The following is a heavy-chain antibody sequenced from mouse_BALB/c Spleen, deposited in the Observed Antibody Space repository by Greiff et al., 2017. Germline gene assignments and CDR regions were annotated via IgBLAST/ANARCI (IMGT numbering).Heavy chain of an antibody. D-gene: IGHD2-4*01. CDR2: IDPETGGT. CDR1: GYTFTDYE. Sequence: QVHVKQSGAELVRPGASVTLSCKASGYTFTDYEMHWVKQTPVHGLEWIGAIDPETGGTAYNQKFKGKATLTADKSSSTAYMELRSLTSEDSAVYYCTRSEDYDVFAYWGQGTLVTVSA. V-gene: IGHV1-15*01. J-gene: IGHJ3*01. CDR3: TRSEDYDVFAY.